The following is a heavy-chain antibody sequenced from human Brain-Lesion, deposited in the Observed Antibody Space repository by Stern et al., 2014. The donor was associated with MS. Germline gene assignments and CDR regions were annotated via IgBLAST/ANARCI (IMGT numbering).Heavy chain of an antibody. V-gene: IGHV3-74*02. Sequence: EDQLVESGGDLVQPGGSLRLSCTASGFTFSTYWMHWVRQAPGKGLVWVSRINGDGNRTSYADSVKGRFTISRDNAKNTLYVQMNSLRVEDTAVYYCARAHVDTWDWFDPWGQGTLVTVSS. D-gene: IGHD5-18*01. CDR3: ARAHVDTWDWFDP. J-gene: IGHJ5*02. CDR2: INGDGNRT. CDR1: GFTFSTYW.